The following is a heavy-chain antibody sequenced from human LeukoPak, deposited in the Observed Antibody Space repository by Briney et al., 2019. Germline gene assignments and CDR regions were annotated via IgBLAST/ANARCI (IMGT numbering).Heavy chain of an antibody. V-gene: IGHV3-15*01. Sequence: GGSLRLSCAASGFTFSNAWMSWVRQAPGKGLEWVGRIKSKTDGGTTDYAAPVKGRFTISRDDSKNTLYLQMNSLKTEDTAVYYCAFRGYSYGYVSDYWGQGTLVTVSS. J-gene: IGHJ4*02. CDR3: AFRGYSYGYVSDY. CDR1: GFTFSNAW. D-gene: IGHD5-18*01. CDR2: IKSKTDGGTT.